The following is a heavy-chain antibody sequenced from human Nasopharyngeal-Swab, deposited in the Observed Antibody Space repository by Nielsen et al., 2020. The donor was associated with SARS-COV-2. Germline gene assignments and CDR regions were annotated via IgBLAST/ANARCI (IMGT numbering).Heavy chain of an antibody. CDR3: ASPATVVTLDAFDF. Sequence: ASVKVSCKASGYTFTSYGISWVRQAPGQGLEWMGWISAYNGNTNYAQKLQGRVTMTTDTSTSTAYMELRSLRSDDTAVYYCASPATVVTLDAFDFWGQGTMVTVSS. CDR2: ISAYNGNT. D-gene: IGHD4-23*01. CDR1: GYTFTSYG. J-gene: IGHJ3*01. V-gene: IGHV1-18*01.